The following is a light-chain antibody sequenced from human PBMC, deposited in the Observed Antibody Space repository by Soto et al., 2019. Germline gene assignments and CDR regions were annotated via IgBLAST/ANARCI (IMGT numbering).Light chain of an antibody. Sequence: EIVLTQSPGTLSLSPGERATLSCRASQSVSSSYFAWYQQKPGQAPRLLIYGASGRATGIPDRFSGSGSGTDFTLTISRLEPEDFAVYYCQQYGSSPMCTFGQGTKLEIK. J-gene: IGKJ2*02. CDR3: QQYGSSPMCT. V-gene: IGKV3-20*01. CDR2: GAS. CDR1: QSVSSSY.